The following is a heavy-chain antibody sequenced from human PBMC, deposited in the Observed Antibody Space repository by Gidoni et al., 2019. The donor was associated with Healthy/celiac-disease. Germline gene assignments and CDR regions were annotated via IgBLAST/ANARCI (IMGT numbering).Heavy chain of an antibody. D-gene: IGHD5-18*01. CDR3: ARGGHSYGYYYYYYYMDV. CDR2: INHSGST. Sequence: QVQLQQWGAGLLKPSETLSLTCAVYGGSFSGYYWSWIRQPPGKGLEWIGEINHSGSTNYNPSLKSRVTISVDTSKNQFSLKLSSVTAADTAVYYCARGGHSYGYYYYYYYMDVWGKGTTVTVSS. J-gene: IGHJ6*03. V-gene: IGHV4-34*01. CDR1: GGSFSGYY.